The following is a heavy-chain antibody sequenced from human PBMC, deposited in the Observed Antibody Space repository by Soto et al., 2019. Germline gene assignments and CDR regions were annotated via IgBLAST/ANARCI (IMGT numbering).Heavy chain of an antibody. CDR2: IYPGDSKT. D-gene: IGHD6-6*01. CDR1: GFSFTTYW. V-gene: IGHV5-51*01. Sequence: GESLKISCKGSGFSFTTYWIAWVRQMPGKGLEWMGIIYPGDSKTTYSPSFQGQVTISADKSISTAYLQWSSLKASDTAMYYCARRAVGSSSSTTYYFDYWGQGTLVTVSS. J-gene: IGHJ4*02. CDR3: ARRAVGSSSSTTYYFDY.